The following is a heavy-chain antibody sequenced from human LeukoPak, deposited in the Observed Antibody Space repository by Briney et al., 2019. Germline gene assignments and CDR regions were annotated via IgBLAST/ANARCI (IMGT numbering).Heavy chain of an antibody. CDR2: IYYSGST. D-gene: IGHD3-3*01. V-gene: IGHV4-61*08. CDR1: GDSISSGDYY. Sequence: SETLSLTCTVSGDSISSGDYYWSWIRQPPGKGLEWIGYIYYSGSTNYNPSLKSRVTISVDTSKNQFSLKLSSVTAADTAVYYCARVRLREESGYYYYMDVWGKGTTVTVSS. J-gene: IGHJ6*03. CDR3: ARVRLREESGYYYYMDV.